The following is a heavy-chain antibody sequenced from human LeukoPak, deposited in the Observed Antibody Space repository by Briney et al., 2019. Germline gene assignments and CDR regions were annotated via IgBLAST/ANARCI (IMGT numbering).Heavy chain of an antibody. J-gene: IGHJ4*02. CDR2: IYYSGST. CDR3: ARAGIAVQYDY. Sequence: PSETLSLTCTVSGGSISSYYWSWIRQPPGKGLEWIGYIYYSGSTNYNPSLKSRVTISVDTSKNQFSLKLSSVTAVDTAVYYCARAGIAVQYDYWGQGTLVTVSS. D-gene: IGHD6-19*01. CDR1: GGSISSYY. V-gene: IGHV4-59*01.